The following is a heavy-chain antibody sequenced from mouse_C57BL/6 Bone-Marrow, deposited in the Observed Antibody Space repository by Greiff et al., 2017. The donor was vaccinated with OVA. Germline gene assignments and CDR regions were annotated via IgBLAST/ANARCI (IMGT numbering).Heavy chain of an antibody. CDR1: GFTFSDYG. Sequence: EVNVVESGGGLVQPGGSLKLSCAASGFTFSDYGMAWVRQAPRKGPEWVAFISNLAYSIYYADTVTGRFTISRENAKNTLYLEMSSLRSEDTAMYYCARLFAGAMDYWGQGTSVTVSS. J-gene: IGHJ4*01. CDR2: ISNLAYSI. V-gene: IGHV5-15*01. CDR3: ARLFAGAMDY.